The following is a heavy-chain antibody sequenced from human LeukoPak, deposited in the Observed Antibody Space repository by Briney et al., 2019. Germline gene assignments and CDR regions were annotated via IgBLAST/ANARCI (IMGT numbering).Heavy chain of an antibody. CDR2: IYYIGST. Sequence: PSETLSLTCTVSGGSISSYYWSWVRQPPGKGLEWVGYIYYIGSTNYTPSLKSRVTISVDTSKNQFSLKLSSVTAADMAVYYCARSAPYLLRFLEYHFDYWGQGTLVTVSS. D-gene: IGHD3-3*01. J-gene: IGHJ4*02. CDR1: GGSISSYY. CDR3: ARSAPYLLRFLEYHFDY. V-gene: IGHV4-59*01.